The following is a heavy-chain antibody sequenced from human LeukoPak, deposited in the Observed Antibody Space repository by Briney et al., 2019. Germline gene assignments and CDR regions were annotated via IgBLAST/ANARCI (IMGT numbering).Heavy chain of an antibody. V-gene: IGHV3-48*03. D-gene: IGHD2-21*01. CDR3: ARDLKFAGAIREAGGDY. Sequence: PGGSLRLSCAASGFTFSSYEMNWVRQAPGKGLEWVSYISSSGSTIYYADSVKGRFTISRDNAKDSLYLQMNSLRAEDTAVYYCARDLKFAGAIREAGGDYWGQGTLVTVSS. CDR2: ISSSGSTI. J-gene: IGHJ4*02. CDR1: GFTFSSYE.